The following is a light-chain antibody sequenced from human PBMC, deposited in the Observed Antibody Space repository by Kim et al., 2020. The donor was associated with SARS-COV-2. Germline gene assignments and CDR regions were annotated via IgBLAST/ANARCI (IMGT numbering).Light chain of an antibody. Sequence: GQSVTISCTGTSSDVGTYNRVSWYQQSPGTAPKVMIYEVSNRPSGVPDRFSGSKSGNTASLTISGLQAEDEAEYYCSSYTSSSTVVFGGGTQLTVL. CDR1: SSDVGTYNR. CDR3: SSYTSSSTVV. CDR2: EVS. V-gene: IGLV2-18*02. J-gene: IGLJ2*01.